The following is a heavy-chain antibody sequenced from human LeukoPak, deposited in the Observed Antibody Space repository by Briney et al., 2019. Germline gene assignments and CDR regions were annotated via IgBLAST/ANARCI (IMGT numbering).Heavy chain of an antibody. CDR1: GFTFSSYS. V-gene: IGHV3-74*01. J-gene: IGHJ4*02. Sequence: GGSLRLSCAASGFTFSSYSMNWVRQAPGKGLVWVSRINSDGSSTSYADSVKGRFTISRDNAKNTLYLQMNSLRAEDTAVYYCARGTYSSGCYDYWGQGTLVTVSS. D-gene: IGHD6-19*01. CDR3: ARGTYSSGCYDY. CDR2: INSDGSST.